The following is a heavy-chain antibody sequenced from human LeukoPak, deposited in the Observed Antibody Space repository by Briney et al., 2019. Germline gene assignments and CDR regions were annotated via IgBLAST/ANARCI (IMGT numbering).Heavy chain of an antibody. D-gene: IGHD6-19*01. V-gene: IGHV3-23*01. Sequence: PGGSLRLSCAASGFNFNKYDMTWARQAPGKGLEWVSTITGRSDKTYYTDSVKGRFVTSRDNFRDTLYLQMNSLRAEDTALYYCAKGGWLDDLGQGALVTVSS. CDR1: GFNFNKYD. CDR3: AKGGWLDD. J-gene: IGHJ4*02. CDR2: ITGRSDKT.